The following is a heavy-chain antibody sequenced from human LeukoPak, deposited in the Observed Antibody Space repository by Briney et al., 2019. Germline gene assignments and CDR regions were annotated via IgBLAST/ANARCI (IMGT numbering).Heavy chain of an antibody. V-gene: IGHV1-2*02. CDR2: IRGDTGDT. D-gene: IGHD6-13*01. Sequence: ASVTVSCKTSGFRLTDYYFHWVRQAPGQGLEWMGWIRGDTGDTDSPQKFQGRVTMTRDTSMNTAYTELSRLTFDDTAMYFCARVRGNSCDYWGQGTLVTVSS. J-gene: IGHJ4*02. CDR1: GFRLTDYY. CDR3: ARVRGNSCDY.